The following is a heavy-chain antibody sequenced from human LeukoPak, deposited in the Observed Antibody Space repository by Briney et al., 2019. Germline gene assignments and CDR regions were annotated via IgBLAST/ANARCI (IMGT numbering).Heavy chain of an antibody. CDR3: AKEKTPGSFFDY. D-gene: IGHD2-15*01. J-gene: IGHJ4*02. Sequence: GRSLRLSCAASGFTFSSYGMHWVRQAPGKGLEWVAVISYDGSNKYYADSVKGRFTISRDNSKNTLYLQMNSLRAEDTAVYYCAKEKTPGSFFDYWGQGTLVTASS. CDR1: GFTFSSYG. V-gene: IGHV3-30*18. CDR2: ISYDGSNK.